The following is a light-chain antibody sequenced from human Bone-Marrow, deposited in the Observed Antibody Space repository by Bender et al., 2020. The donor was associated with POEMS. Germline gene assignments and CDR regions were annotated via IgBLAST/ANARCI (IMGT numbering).Light chain of an antibody. Sequence: QSVLTQPPSVSGTPGQRVTISCSGSGSNIGGYPVNWYQQLPGTAPRLLIYTNNERPSGIPERFSGSNSGNTATLTISRVEAGDEADYFCQVWDSSSDHVLFGGGTKLTVL. CDR2: TNN. CDR3: QVWDSSSDHVL. CDR1: GSNIGGYP. V-gene: IGLV1-44*01. J-gene: IGLJ2*01.